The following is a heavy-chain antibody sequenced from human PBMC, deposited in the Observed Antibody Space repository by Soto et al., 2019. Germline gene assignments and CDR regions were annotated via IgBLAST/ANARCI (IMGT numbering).Heavy chain of an antibody. Sequence: GSLRLSWASAGGTCGSYGGSLVRQTPGKGLEWVSAISGSGGSTYYADSVKGRFTISRDNSKNTLYLQMNSLRAEDTAVYYCANIAAAGDYYYSYGMDVWGQGTTVTVSS. D-gene: IGHD6-13*01. CDR3: ANIAAAGDYYYSYGMDV. J-gene: IGHJ6*02. CDR2: ISGSGGST. CDR1: GGTCGSYG. V-gene: IGHV3-23*01.